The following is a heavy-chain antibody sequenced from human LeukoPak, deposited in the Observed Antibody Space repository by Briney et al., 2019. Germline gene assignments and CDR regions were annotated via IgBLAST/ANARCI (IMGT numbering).Heavy chain of an antibody. V-gene: IGHV3-23*01. CDR2: ISGSGDNT. J-gene: IGHJ5*02. Sequence: GGSLRLSCAASGFTFSSYAMSWVRQAPGKGLEWVSGISGSGDNTYYADSVKGRFTISRDNSKNTLYLQMNSLRAEDTAVYYCAKSPLRDNWFDPWGQGTLVTVSS. D-gene: IGHD3-16*01. CDR1: GFTFSSYA. CDR3: AKSPLRDNWFDP.